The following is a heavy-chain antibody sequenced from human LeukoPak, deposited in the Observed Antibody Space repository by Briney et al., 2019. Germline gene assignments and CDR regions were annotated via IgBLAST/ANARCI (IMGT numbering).Heavy chain of an antibody. J-gene: IGHJ4*02. CDR1: GYTFTSYY. Sequence: ASVKVSCKASGYTFTSYYMHWVRQAPGQGLEWMGIINPSGGSTSYAQKFQGRVTITEDTSTDTAYMELSSLRSEDTAVYYCATPSPYSSGWYYWGQGTLVTVSS. V-gene: IGHV1-46*01. CDR2: INPSGGST. D-gene: IGHD6-19*01. CDR3: ATPSPYSSGWYY.